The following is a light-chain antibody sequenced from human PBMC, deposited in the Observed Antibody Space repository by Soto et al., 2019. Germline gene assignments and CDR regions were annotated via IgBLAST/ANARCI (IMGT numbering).Light chain of an antibody. CDR2: DVT. V-gene: IGLV2-11*01. Sequence: QSALTQPRSVSGSPGQSVSISCTGTSSDVGGYNYVSWYQHHPGKAPKLMIYDVTKRPSGVPDRFSGSKSGNTASLTISGLQAEDEADYYCCSYAGSLSFVFGTGTKGTVL. J-gene: IGLJ1*01. CDR3: CSYAGSLSFV. CDR1: SSDVGGYNY.